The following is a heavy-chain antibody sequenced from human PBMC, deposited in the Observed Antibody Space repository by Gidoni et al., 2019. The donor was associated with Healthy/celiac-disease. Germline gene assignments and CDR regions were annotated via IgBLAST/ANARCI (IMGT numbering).Heavy chain of an antibody. Sequence: EVQLVESGGGLVQPGGSLRLSCAASGFTFSSYSMNWVRQAPGKGLEWVSYISSSSSTIYYADSVKGRFTISRDNAKNSLYLQMNSLRDEDTAVYYCARGSSKDYYYYGMDVWGQGTTVTVSS. CDR3: ARGSSKDYYYYGMDV. V-gene: IGHV3-48*02. D-gene: IGHD6-6*01. J-gene: IGHJ6*02. CDR2: ISSSSSTI. CDR1: GFTFSSYS.